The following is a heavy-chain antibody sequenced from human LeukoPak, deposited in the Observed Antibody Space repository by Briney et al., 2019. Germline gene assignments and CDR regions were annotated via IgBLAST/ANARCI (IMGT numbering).Heavy chain of an antibody. Sequence: SQTLSLTCAISGDSVSDNGAAWNWIRQSPSRGLEWLGRTYYMTQWFTDYATSVKSRITINPDTSKNYFSLQLKSMTPEDSAVYYCARQSGIAAAAAFDNWGQGTLVSVSS. CDR1: GDSVSDNGAA. V-gene: IGHV6-1*01. D-gene: IGHD6-13*01. CDR2: TYYMTQWFT. J-gene: IGHJ4*02. CDR3: ARQSGIAAAAAFDN.